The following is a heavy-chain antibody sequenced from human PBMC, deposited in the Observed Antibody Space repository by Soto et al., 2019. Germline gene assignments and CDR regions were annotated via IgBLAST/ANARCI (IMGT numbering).Heavy chain of an antibody. CDR3: ARGGDIVVVVAGPETFDL. CDR1: GGTFSSYT. D-gene: IGHD2-15*01. Sequence: QVQLVQSGAEVKKPGSSVKVSCKASGGTFSSYTISWVRQAPGQGLEWMGRIIPILGIANYAQKFQGRVTITADKSTSTAYMELSSLRSEDTAVYYCARGGDIVVVVAGPETFDLWGRGTLVTVSS. V-gene: IGHV1-69*02. CDR2: IIPILGIA. J-gene: IGHJ2*01.